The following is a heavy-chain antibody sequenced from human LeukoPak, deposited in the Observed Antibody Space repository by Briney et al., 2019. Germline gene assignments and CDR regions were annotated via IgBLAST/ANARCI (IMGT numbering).Heavy chain of an antibody. CDR2: IIPIFGTA. CDR1: GGTFSSYA. V-gene: IGHV1-69*13. J-gene: IGHJ3*02. CDR3: ARDLRSGRGAFDI. Sequence: ASVKVSCKASGGTFSSYAISWVRQAPGQGLEWMGGIIPIFGTANYAQKFQGRVTITADESTSTAYMELSSLRSEDTAVYYCARDLRSGRGAFDIWGQGTMVTVSS. D-gene: IGHD1-26*01.